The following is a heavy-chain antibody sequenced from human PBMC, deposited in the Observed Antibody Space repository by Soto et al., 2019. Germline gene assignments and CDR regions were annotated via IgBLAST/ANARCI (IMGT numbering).Heavy chain of an antibody. J-gene: IGHJ3*01. D-gene: IGHD5-18*01. CDR3: ARDVAHGYTENV. CDR1: GGSAGSGEYY. V-gene: IGHV4-30-4*01. CDR2: IYDSGLT. Sequence: QVQLQESGPGLVKPSQTLSLACTVSGGSAGSGEYYYRWIRQPPGKGLEWIGYIYDSGLTNYTPSLKGRVTMSLDRSNNQVSLKLSSVTAADTAVYFCARDVAHGYTENVWGQGTMVTVSS.